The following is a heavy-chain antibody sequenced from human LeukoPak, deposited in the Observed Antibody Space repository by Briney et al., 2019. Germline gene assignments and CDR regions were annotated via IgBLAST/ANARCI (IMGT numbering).Heavy chain of an antibody. D-gene: IGHD1-14*01. CDR3: ARAGVGRNFDY. J-gene: IGHJ4*02. Sequence: SVKVSCKASGGTFSSYGISWVRQAPGQGLEWMGGIIPIYGTANYAQKFQGRVKITTDESTSTAYMELSSLRSEDTAVYYCARAGVGRNFDYWGQGTLVTVSS. V-gene: IGHV1-69*05. CDR1: GGTFSSYG. CDR2: IIPIYGTA.